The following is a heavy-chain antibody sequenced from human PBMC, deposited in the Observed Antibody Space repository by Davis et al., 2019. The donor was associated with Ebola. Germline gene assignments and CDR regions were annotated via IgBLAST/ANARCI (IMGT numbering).Heavy chain of an antibody. J-gene: IGHJ6*02. CDR1: GGSISSHY. V-gene: IGHV4-59*11. D-gene: IGHD3-10*01. CDR3: AREQRGFGSGSYSYYYYGMDV. Sequence: PGGSLRLSCTVSGGSISSHYWSWIRQPPGKGLEWIGYIYYSGSTNYNPSLKSRVTISVDTSKNQFSLKLSSVTAADTAVYYCAREQRGFGSGSYSYYYYGMDVWGQGTTVTVSS. CDR2: IYYSGST.